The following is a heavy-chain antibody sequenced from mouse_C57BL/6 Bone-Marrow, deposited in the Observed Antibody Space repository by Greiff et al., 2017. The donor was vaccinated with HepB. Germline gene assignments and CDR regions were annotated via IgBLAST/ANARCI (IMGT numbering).Heavy chain of an antibody. D-gene: IGHD1-1*01. CDR1: GYTFTSYW. CDR2: IDPSDSET. CDR3: ARRLDYGSSLWFAY. Sequence: QVQLQQSGAELVRPGSSVKLSCKASGYTFTSYWMHWVKQRPIQGLEWIGNIDPSDSETHYNQKFKDKATLTVDKSSSTAYMQLSSLTSEDSAVYYCARRLDYGSSLWFAYWGQGTLVTVSA. V-gene: IGHV1-52*01. J-gene: IGHJ3*01.